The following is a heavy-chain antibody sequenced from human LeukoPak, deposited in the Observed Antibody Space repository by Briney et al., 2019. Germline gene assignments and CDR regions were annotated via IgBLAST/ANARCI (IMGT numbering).Heavy chain of an antibody. J-gene: IGHJ4*02. CDR2: ISYDGSNK. D-gene: IGHD5-18*01. V-gene: IGHV3-30*18. CDR3: AKDSTAMVTGGDY. CDR1: GFTFSSYG. Sequence: GGSLRLSCAASGFTFSSYGVHWVRQAPGKGLEWVAVISYDGSNKYYADSVKGRFTISRDNSKNTLYLQMNSLRAEDTAVYYCAKDSTAMVTGGDYWGQGTLVTVSS.